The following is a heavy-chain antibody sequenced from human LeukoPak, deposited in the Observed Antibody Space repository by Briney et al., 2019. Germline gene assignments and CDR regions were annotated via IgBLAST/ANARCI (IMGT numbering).Heavy chain of an antibody. J-gene: IGHJ1*01. CDR2: IYSGGST. V-gene: IGHV3-53*01. D-gene: IGHD2-15*01. Sequence: GGSLRLSCAASGFSFSSYAMTWVRQAPGKGLEWVSIIYSGGSTYYADSVKGRFTISRDNSKNTLYLQMNSLRAEDTAVYYCGILPGSGHWGQGTLVTVSS. CDR1: GFSFSSYA. CDR3: GILPGSGH.